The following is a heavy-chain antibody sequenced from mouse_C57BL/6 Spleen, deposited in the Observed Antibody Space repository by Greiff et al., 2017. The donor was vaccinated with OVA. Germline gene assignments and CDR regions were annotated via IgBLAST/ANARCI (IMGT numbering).Heavy chain of an antibody. CDR3: ARGAPDYFDY. CDR2: IDPSDSYT. J-gene: IGHJ2*01. Sequence: QVQLQQPGAELVMPGASVKLSCKASGYTFTSYWMHWVKQRPGQGLEWIGEIDPSDSYTNYNQKFKGKSTLTVDRSSSTAYMQLSSLTSEDSAFYYCARGAPDYFDYGGQGTTLTVSS. CDR1: GYTFTSYW. V-gene: IGHV1-69*01.